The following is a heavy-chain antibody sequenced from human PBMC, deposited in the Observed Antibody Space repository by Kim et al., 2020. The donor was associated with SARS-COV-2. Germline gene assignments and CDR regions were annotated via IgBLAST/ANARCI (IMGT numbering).Heavy chain of an antibody. V-gene: IGHV4-59*01. Sequence: SETLSLTCTVSGGSISSYYWSWIRQPPGKGLEWIGYIYYSGSTNYKSSLKSRVTISVDTSKNQFSLELSSVTAADTAVYYCARAEYSGGYGYWYFGLWGRGSLLTVSS. CDR1: GGSISSYY. J-gene: IGHJ2*01. CDR2: IYYSGST. CDR3: ARAEYSGGYGYWYFGL. D-gene: IGHD1-26*01.